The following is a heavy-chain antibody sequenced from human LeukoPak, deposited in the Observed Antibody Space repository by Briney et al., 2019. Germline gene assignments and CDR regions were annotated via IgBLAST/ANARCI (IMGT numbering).Heavy chain of an antibody. CDR2: LSYDGKKK. CDR3: ARDADYFDSSGYYRALDF. Sequence: PGRSLRLSCAASGLTFSAFAMHWVRQAPGKGLEWVAVLSYDGKKKYYADSVKGRFTISRDNPKSTLYLQMSGLTPEDTAVYFCARDADYFDSSGYYRALDFWGQGTLVTVSS. D-gene: IGHD3-22*01. V-gene: IGHV3-30*04. CDR1: GLTFSAFA. J-gene: IGHJ4*02.